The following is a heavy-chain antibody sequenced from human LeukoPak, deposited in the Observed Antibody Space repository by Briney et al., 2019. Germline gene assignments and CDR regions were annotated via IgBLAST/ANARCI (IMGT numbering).Heavy chain of an antibody. D-gene: IGHD6-13*01. CDR1: GGSISSYY. J-gene: IGHJ3*02. CDR2: IYYSGST. CDR3: ARNLAAAGRGEAFDI. V-gene: IGHV4-59*08. Sequence: SETLSLTCTVSGGSISSYYWSWIRQPPGRGLEWIGYIYYSGSTNYNPSLKSRVTISVDTSKNQFSLKLSSVTAADTAVYYCARNLAAAGRGEAFDIWGQGTMVTVSS.